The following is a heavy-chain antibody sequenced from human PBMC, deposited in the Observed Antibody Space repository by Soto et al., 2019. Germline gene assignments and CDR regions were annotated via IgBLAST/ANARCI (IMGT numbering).Heavy chain of an antibody. D-gene: IGHD2-2*02. CDR2: IKSKTDGGTT. J-gene: IGHJ6*02. V-gene: IGHV3-15*01. CDR3: TTLPPVDIVVVPAAITDYYYYGMDV. Sequence: GGSLRLSCAASGFTFSNAWMSWVRQAPGKGLEWGGRIKSKTDGGTTDYAAPVKGRFTISRDDSKNTLYLQMNSLKTEDTAVYYCTTLPPVDIVVVPAAITDYYYYGMDVWGQGTTVTVSS. CDR1: GFTFSNAW.